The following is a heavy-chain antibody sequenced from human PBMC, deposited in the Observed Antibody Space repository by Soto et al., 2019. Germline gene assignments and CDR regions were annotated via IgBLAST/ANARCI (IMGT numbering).Heavy chain of an antibody. CDR1: GFTFSSYG. Sequence: PGGSLRLSCAASGFTFSSYGMHWVRQAPGKGLEWVAVISYDGSNKYYADSVKGRFTISRDNSKNTLYLQMNSLRAEDTAVYYCAKDLRYCSTTSCPPYYYYYMDVWGKGTTVTVSS. V-gene: IGHV3-30*18. CDR3: AKDLRYCSTTSCPPYYYYYMDV. J-gene: IGHJ6*03. CDR2: ISYDGSNK. D-gene: IGHD2-2*01.